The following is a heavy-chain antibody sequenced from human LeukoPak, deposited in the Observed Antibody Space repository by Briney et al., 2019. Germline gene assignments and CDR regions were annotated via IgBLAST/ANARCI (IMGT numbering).Heavy chain of an antibody. V-gene: IGHV4-39*07. CDR3: ARSEYQKYCSGGSCYSYSGYFDY. D-gene: IGHD2-15*01. J-gene: IGHJ4*02. Sequence: SETLSLTCTVSGGSISSSSYYWGWIRQPPGKGLEWIGSIYHSGSTYYNPSLKSRVTISVDTSKNQFSLKLSSVTAADTAVYYCARSEYQKYCSGGSCYSYSGYFDYWGQGTLVTVSS. CDR1: GGSISSSSYY. CDR2: IYHSGST.